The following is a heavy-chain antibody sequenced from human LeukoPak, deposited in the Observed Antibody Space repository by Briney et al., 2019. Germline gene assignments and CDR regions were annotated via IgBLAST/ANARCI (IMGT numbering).Heavy chain of an antibody. CDR3: AKDRKWELLDADDAFDI. CDR1: GFTFSSYA. Sequence: GASLRLSCAASGFTFSSYAMSWVRQAPGKGLEWLSAISGSGGSTYYADSLKGRFTISRDNSKNTLYLQMNSLRAEDTAVYYCAKDRKWELLDADDAFDIWGQGTMVTVSS. D-gene: IGHD1-26*01. V-gene: IGHV3-23*01. J-gene: IGHJ3*02. CDR2: ISGSGGST.